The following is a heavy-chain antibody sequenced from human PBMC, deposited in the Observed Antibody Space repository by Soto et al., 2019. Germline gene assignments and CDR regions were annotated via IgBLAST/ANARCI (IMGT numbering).Heavy chain of an antibody. CDR3: GIVVVPAATPNYYYYYMDV. CDR1: GGTFSSYT. D-gene: IGHD2-2*02. J-gene: IGHJ6*03. CDR2: IIPILGIA. Sequence: QVQLVQSGAEVKKPGSSVKVSCKASGGTFSSYTISWVRQAPRQGLEWMGRIIPILGIANYAQKFQGRVTITADKSTSTAYMELSSLRSEDTAVYYCGIVVVPAATPNYYYYYMDVWGKGTTVTVSS. V-gene: IGHV1-69*02.